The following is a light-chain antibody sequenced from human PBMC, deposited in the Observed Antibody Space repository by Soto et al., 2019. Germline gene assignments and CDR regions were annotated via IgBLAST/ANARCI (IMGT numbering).Light chain of an antibody. CDR1: SSDVGGYNY. CDR3: SSYAGANSVV. CDR2: EVS. V-gene: IGLV2-8*01. J-gene: IGLJ2*01. Sequence: QSALTQPPSASGSPGQSVTISCTGMSSDVGGYNYVSWYQQHPGKAPKLMIYEVSKRPSGVPDRFSGSKSGNPASLTVSGLQAEDEADYYCSSYAGANSVVFGGGTKLTVL.